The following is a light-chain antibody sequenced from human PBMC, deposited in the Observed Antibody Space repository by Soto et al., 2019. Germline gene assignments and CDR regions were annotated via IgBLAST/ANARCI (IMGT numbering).Light chain of an antibody. CDR1: QSISSW. Sequence: DIQMTQSPSTLSASVGDRVTITCRASQSISSWLAWYQQKPGKAPKLLIYKASSLESGVPSRFSGSGSGTEFTLTISSLQPDEFASYYWQHYNSSPWTFGQGTKVEIK. CDR3: QHYNSSPWT. J-gene: IGKJ1*01. CDR2: KAS. V-gene: IGKV1-5*03.